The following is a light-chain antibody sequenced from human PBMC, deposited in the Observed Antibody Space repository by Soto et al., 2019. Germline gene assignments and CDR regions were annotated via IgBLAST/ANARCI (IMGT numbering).Light chain of an antibody. Sequence: EFVLTQSPATLSVSPGGRATLSCRASQSISGTLAWYQQKPGQAPRLLIYGASTRAAGFPARFSGSGSGTDFTLTISSLQSEDFAVYYCQQYDNWPWTFGQGTKVDIK. V-gene: IGKV3-15*01. CDR1: QSISGT. J-gene: IGKJ1*01. CDR3: QQYDNWPWT. CDR2: GAS.